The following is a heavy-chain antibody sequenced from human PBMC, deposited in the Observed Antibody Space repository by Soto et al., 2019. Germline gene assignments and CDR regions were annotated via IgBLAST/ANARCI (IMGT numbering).Heavy chain of an antibody. Sequence: GGSLRLSCAASGFTFSSYSMNWVRQAPGKGLEWVSSISSSSSYIYYADSVKGRFTISRDNAKNSLYLQMNSLRAEDTAVYYCARDGGIAAAGTTPLGPWGQGT. CDR2: ISSSSSYI. D-gene: IGHD6-13*01. CDR3: ARDGGIAAAGTTPLGP. CDR1: GFTFSSYS. J-gene: IGHJ5*02. V-gene: IGHV3-21*01.